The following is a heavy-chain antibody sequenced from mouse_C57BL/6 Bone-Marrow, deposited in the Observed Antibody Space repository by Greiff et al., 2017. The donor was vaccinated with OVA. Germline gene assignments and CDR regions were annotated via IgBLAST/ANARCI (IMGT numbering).Heavy chain of an antibody. CDR3: SRHTVYYYGSSYGWYFDV. V-gene: IGHV5-6*01. Sequence: EVQLVESGGDLVKPGGSLKLSCAASGFTFSRYGMSWVRQTPDKRLEWVATISSGGSYTSSPDSVKGRLTISRDNAKNTLYRQMSNLMSEDTAMYYCSRHTVYYYGSSYGWYFDVWGTGTTVTGSS. CDR2: ISSGGSYT. J-gene: IGHJ1*03. D-gene: IGHD1-1*01. CDR1: GFTFSRYG.